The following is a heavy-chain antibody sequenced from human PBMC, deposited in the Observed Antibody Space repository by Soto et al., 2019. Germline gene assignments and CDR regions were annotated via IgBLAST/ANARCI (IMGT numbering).Heavy chain of an antibody. CDR2: ISYDGSNK. J-gene: IGHJ4*02. CDR1: GFTFSSYG. Sequence: GGSLRLSCAASGFTFSSYGMHWVRQAPGKGLEWVAVISYDGSNKYYADSVKGRFTISRDNSKNTLYLQMNSLRAEDTAVYYCALWVSGIAFDYWGQGTLVTVSS. D-gene: IGHD6-13*01. CDR3: ALWVSGIAFDY. V-gene: IGHV3-30*03.